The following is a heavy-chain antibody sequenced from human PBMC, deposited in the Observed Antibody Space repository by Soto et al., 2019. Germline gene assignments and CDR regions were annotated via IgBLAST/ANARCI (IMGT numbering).Heavy chain of an antibody. D-gene: IGHD6-25*01. CDR1: GGTFSSYA. CDR2: IIPIFGTA. Sequence: GPPVKVSCKASGGTFSSYAISWVRQAPGQGLEWMGGIIPIFGTANYAQKFQGRVTITADESTSTAYMELSSLRSEDTAVYYCARAPYSSATKPEFDYWGQGTLVTVSS. CDR3: ARAPYSSATKPEFDY. J-gene: IGHJ4*02. V-gene: IGHV1-69*13.